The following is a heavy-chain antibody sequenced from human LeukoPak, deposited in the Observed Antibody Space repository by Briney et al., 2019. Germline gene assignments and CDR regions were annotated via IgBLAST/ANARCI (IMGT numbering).Heavy chain of an antibody. V-gene: IGHV4-59*08. D-gene: IGHD2-2*01. Sequence: SETLSLTCTVSGGSISSYHWSWIRQPPGKGLEWIGYIYYSGSTNYNPSLKSRVTISVDTSKNQFSLKLSSVTAADTAVYYCARLPSGTSFDYWGQGTLVTVSS. CDR2: IYYSGST. J-gene: IGHJ4*02. CDR3: ARLPSGTSFDY. CDR1: GGSISSYH.